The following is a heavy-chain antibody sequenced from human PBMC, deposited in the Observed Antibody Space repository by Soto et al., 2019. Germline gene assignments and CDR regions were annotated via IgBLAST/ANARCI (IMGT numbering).Heavy chain of an antibody. CDR2: MHRNGATT. V-gene: IGHV3-20*04. D-gene: IGHD4-17*01. CDR3: ARDHRWGYVYGDSGDS. Sequence: AGGSLRLSCAASGFSLDGYGMSWVRQAPGKGPEWVSGMHRNGATTGYADSVKGRFTMSRDDAKNSLYLQMNSLRAEDTAFYYCARDHRWGYVYGDSGDSWGHGTLVTVSS. CDR1: GFSLDGYG. J-gene: IGHJ5*01.